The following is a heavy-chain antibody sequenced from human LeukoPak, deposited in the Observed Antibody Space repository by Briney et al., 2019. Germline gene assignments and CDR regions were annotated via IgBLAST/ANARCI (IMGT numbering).Heavy chain of an antibody. CDR3: ARGTTVTTLNDAFDI. D-gene: IGHD4-17*01. J-gene: IGHJ3*02. V-gene: IGHV1-46*01. CDR1: GYTFTSYY. Sequence: ASVKVSCKASGYTFTSYYMHWVRQAPGQGLEWMGIINPSGGSTSYAQKFQGRVTMTRDMSTSTVYMELSSLRSEDTAVYYCARGTTVTTLNDAFDIWVQGTMVTVSS. CDR2: INPSGGST.